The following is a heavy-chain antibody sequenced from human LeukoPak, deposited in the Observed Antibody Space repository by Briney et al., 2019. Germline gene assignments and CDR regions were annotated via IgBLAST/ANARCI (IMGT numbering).Heavy chain of an antibody. V-gene: IGHV3-53*01. CDR1: GFTVSSNY. Sequence: GGSLRLSCAASGFTVSSNYMSWVRQAPGKGLEWVSVIYSGGSTYYADSVKGRFTISRENSKNTLYLQMNSLRAEDTAVYYCAREGNYYYDSSGYYDWGQGTLVTVSS. CDR2: IYSGGST. D-gene: IGHD3-22*01. CDR3: AREGNYYYDSSGYYD. J-gene: IGHJ4*02.